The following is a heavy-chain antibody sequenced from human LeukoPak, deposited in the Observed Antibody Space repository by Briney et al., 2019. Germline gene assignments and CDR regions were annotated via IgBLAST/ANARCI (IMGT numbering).Heavy chain of an antibody. D-gene: IGHD3-9*01. Sequence: GGSLRLSCAASGFSFSTYGMHWVRQAPGKGLEWVAVIWYDGSNKYYADSVKGRFTISRDNAKNSLYLQMNSLRAEDTAVYYCARVPTYYDILTGYYTPYYFDYWGQGTLVTVSS. J-gene: IGHJ4*02. CDR2: IWYDGSNK. V-gene: IGHV3-33*03. CDR1: GFSFSTYG. CDR3: ARVPTYYDILTGYYTPYYFDY.